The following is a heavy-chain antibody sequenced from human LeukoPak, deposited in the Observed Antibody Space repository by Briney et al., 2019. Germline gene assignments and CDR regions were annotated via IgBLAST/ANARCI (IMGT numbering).Heavy chain of an antibody. CDR3: PRVSPAILSYGYFKAPFEIDY. V-gene: IGHV3-7*03. CDR2: IKQDGSEK. CDR1: GFTFSSYW. Sequence: GGSLRLSCAASGFTFSSYWMSWVRQAPGKGLEWVANIKQDGSEKYYVDSVKGRFTISRDNAKNSLYLQMNSLRAEDTAVYYCPRVSPAILSYGYFKAPFEIDYWGQGTLVTVSS. D-gene: IGHD5-18*01. J-gene: IGHJ4*02.